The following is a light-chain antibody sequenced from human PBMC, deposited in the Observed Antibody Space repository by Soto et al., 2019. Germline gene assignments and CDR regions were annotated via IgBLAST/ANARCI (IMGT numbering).Light chain of an antibody. CDR3: QQSYNPPIT. CDR2: AAS. V-gene: IGKV1-39*01. J-gene: IGKJ5*01. Sequence: DIQMTQSPSALSASLGARVTITCRARQTISNYLNWYQQKSGRAHELPVYAASNLQSGVPSRFTGSGSGTHFTLTISGLEPADFATYFCQQSYNPPITFGQGNDWRL. CDR1: QTISNY.